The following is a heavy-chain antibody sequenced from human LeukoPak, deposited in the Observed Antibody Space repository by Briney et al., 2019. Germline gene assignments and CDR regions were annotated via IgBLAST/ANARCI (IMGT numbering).Heavy chain of an antibody. CDR1: GGTFSSYA. CDR3: ATGGL. V-gene: IGHV1-69*04. CDR2: IIPILGIA. Sequence: SVKVSCKASGGTFSSYAISWVRQAPGQGLEWMGRIIPILGIANYAQKFQGRVTMTTDTSTNTAYMELRSLRSDDTAVYYCATGGLWGQGTLVTVSS. J-gene: IGHJ4*02.